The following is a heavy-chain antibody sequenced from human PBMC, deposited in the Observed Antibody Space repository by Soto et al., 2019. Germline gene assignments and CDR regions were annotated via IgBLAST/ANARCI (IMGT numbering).Heavy chain of an antibody. CDR3: ASDAHKSGFEE. J-gene: IGHJ4*02. Sequence: QLVQSGAEVQKPGSSVKVSCKASGGTFLNYAITWVQQAPGQGLEWMGDFNPTFTIANYAQKFQARVTVTADASTATVYMELSSLRSEDTAIYFCASDAHKSGFEEWGQGTLVTVSS. V-gene: IGHV1-69*01. CDR2: FNPTFTIA. CDR1: GGTFLNYA.